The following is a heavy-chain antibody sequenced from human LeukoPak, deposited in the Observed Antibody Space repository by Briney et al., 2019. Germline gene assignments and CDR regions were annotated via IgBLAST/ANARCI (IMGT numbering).Heavy chain of an antibody. CDR2: IYYSGST. D-gene: IGHD4-17*01. V-gene: IGHV4-31*03. J-gene: IGHJ4*02. Sequence: SETLSLACTVSGGSISSGGYYWSWIRQHPGKGLEWIGYIYYSGSTYYNPSLKSRVTISVDTSKNQFSLKLSSVTAADTAVYYCARTSMTTVTTFDYWGQGTLVTVSS. CDR3: ARTSMTTVTTFDY. CDR1: GGSISSGGYY.